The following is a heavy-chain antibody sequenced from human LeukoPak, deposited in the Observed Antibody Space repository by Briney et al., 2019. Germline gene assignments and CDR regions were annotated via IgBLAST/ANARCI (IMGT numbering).Heavy chain of an antibody. V-gene: IGHV3-23*01. D-gene: IGHD2-21*02. CDR3: AKPPRVVVVTAFDS. CDR1: GFTFSSYA. Sequence: PGGSLRLSCAASGFTFSSYAMTWVRQAPGKGLEWVPSITGSGSSTYYADSVKGRFTISRDNSKNTLYVQMNSLRAEDTTVYFCAKPPRVVVVTAFDSWGQGTLVTVSS. J-gene: IGHJ4*02. CDR2: ITGSGSST.